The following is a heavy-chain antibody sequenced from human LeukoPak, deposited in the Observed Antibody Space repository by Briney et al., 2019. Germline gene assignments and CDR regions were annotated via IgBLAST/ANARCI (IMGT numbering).Heavy chain of an antibody. J-gene: IGHJ3*02. CDR2: INPNSGGT. CDR1: GYTFTGYY. D-gene: IGHD1-26*01. CDR3: ARQNCGSYRHRGVDAFDI. V-gene: IGHV1-2*02. Sequence: ASVKVSCKASGYTFTGYYMHWVRQAPGQGLEWMGWINPNSGGTNYAQKFQGRVTMTRDTSISTAYMELSRLRSDDTAVYYCARQNCGSYRHRGVDAFDIWGQGTMVTVSS.